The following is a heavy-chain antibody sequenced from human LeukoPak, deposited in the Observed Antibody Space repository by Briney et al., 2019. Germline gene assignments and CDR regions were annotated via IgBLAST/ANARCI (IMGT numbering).Heavy chain of an antibody. J-gene: IGHJ5*02. Sequence: SVKVSCKASGGTFSSYAISWVRQAPGQGLEWMGGIIPIFGTANYAQKFQGRVTITADKSTSTAYMELSSLRSEDTAVYYCARDCMVWGVIKTNWFDPWGQGTLVTVSS. V-gene: IGHV1-69*06. D-gene: IGHD3-10*01. CDR1: GGTFSSYA. CDR3: ARDCMVWGVIKTNWFDP. CDR2: IIPIFGTA.